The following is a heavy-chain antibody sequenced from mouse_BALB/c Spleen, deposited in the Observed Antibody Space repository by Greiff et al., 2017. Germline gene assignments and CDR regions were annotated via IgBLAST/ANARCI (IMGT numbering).Heavy chain of an antibody. Sequence: EVQLQQSGPELVKPGASVKISCKASGYTFTDYYMNWVKQSHGKSLEWIGLVNPNNGGTSYNQKFKGKATLTVDKSSSTAYMELRSLTSEDSAVYYCAYYYGSSYAHAMDYWGQGTSVTVSS. J-gene: IGHJ4*01. CDR3: AYYYGSSYAHAMDY. D-gene: IGHD1-1*01. CDR1: GYTFTDYY. V-gene: IGHV1-26*01. CDR2: VNPNNGGT.